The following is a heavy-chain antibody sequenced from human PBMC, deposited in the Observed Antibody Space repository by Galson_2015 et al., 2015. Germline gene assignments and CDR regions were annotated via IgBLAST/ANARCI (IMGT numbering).Heavy chain of an antibody. CDR1: GFTFSNYG. CDR2: ISHDGSNK. D-gene: IGHD2/OR15-2a*01. J-gene: IGHJ6*02. CDR3: ARDGPSTYSSGAMDV. V-gene: IGHV3-30*03. Sequence: SLRLSCAASGFTFSNYGMHWVRQAPGKGLEWVALISHDGSNKYYADSVKGRFAISRDYSKNTLFLQMSSLRAEDAAVYFCARDGPSTYSSGAMDVWGQGTTVSVSS.